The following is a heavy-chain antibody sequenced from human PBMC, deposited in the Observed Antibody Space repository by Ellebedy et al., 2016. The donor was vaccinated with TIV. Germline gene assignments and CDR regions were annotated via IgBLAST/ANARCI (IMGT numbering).Heavy chain of an antibody. Sequence: GGSLRLXXAASGFTFSDYTMNWVRQAPGKGLEWVSYISSSGTGTYYADSVKGRFTISRDNAKNSLFLQMNSLRAEDTALYYCTRSIVVVTPTFDYWGQGTLVTVSS. CDR3: TRSIVVVTPTFDY. CDR1: GFTFSDYT. CDR2: ISSSGTGT. D-gene: IGHD2-21*02. J-gene: IGHJ4*02. V-gene: IGHV3-48*04.